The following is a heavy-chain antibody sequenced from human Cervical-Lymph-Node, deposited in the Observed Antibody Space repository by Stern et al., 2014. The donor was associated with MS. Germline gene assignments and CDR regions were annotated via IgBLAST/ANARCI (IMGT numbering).Heavy chain of an antibody. D-gene: IGHD5-24*01. V-gene: IGHV5-51*01. Sequence: EVQLVESGAEVKKPGESLKISCKASRDSFTHYWIGWVRQMPGKGLEWMGIIFPGDYDTKSSPSFEGQAPFPVDRSTSPAYLQWSSLKASDTAIYYCARHHGHSPTPFDSWGQGTRVTVSS. CDR2: IFPGDYDT. CDR3: ARHHGHSPTPFDS. J-gene: IGHJ4*02. CDR1: RDSFTHYW.